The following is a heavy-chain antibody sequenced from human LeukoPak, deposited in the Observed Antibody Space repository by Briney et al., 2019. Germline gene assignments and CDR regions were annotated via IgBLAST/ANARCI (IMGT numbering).Heavy chain of an antibody. V-gene: IGHV3-23*01. CDR3: AKDGAWLRFDD. Sequence: GGSLRLSCAASGFTFSTFAMIWVRQPPGKGLEWVSGISPGGPTYYADSVKGRFTISRDDSKNTLYLQMRNLRADDTAVYYCAKDGAWLRFDDWGQGILVTVSS. D-gene: IGHD5-12*01. CDR2: ISPGGPT. J-gene: IGHJ4*02. CDR1: GFTFSTFA.